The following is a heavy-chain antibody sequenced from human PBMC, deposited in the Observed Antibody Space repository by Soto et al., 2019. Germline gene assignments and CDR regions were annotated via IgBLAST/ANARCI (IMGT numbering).Heavy chain of an antibody. CDR3: ARAAVVVVAATQGNWFDP. Sequence: ASVKVSCKASGYTFTSYYMHWVRQAPGQGLEWMGWISAYNGNTNYAQKLQGRVTMTTDTSTSTAYMELRSLRSDDTAVYYCARAAVVVVAATQGNWFDPWGQGALVTVSS. CDR1: GYTFTSYY. D-gene: IGHD2-15*01. J-gene: IGHJ5*02. CDR2: ISAYNGNT. V-gene: IGHV1-18*04.